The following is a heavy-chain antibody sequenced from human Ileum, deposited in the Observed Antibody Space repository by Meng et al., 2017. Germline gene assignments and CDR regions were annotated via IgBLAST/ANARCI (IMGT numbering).Heavy chain of an antibody. CDR2: ITANGGST. D-gene: IGHD6-19*01. Sequence: GESLKISCAASGFTFSDNSMTWVRQAPGKGLEWVSAITANGGSTFYADSVKGRLTISRDNSKNMLYLQMNSLRAEDTAVYYCAKDRRGPVAGYWYFDLWGRGTLVTVSS. V-gene: IGHV3-23*01. CDR1: GFTFSDNS. J-gene: IGHJ2*01. CDR3: AKDRRGPVAGYWYFDL.